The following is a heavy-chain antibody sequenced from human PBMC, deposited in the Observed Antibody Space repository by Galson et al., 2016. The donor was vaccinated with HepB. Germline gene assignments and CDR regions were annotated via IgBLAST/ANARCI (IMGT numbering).Heavy chain of an antibody. CDR1: GGSFSGYY. V-gene: IGHV4-34*01. J-gene: IGHJ6*03. D-gene: IGHD3-3*01. Sequence: ETLSLTCTVYGGSFSGYYWSWIRQPPGKGLEWIGEISHSGNANYNPSLKSRVTISVDTSKNQFSLKLTSLTAADTAVYYCAREPSSTIFAVVHYYYYMDVRGRGTTVTVSS. CDR2: ISHSGNA. CDR3: AREPSSTIFAVVHYYYYMDV.